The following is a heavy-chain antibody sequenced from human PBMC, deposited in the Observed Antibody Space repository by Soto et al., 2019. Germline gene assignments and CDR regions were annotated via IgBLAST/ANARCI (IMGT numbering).Heavy chain of an antibody. Sequence: QVQLVQSGAAVKKPGASVQVSCKASGYTFTRYGSSWVRQAPGQGLEWMGWISAYNGNTNYEQQLHGRVTMTTDTSTITAYIELRSLRSDDPAEDYGARVMGRGGSDRQACDYWGQGTLVTVSS. CDR2: ISAYNGNT. D-gene: IGHD1-26*01. CDR1: GYTFTRYG. CDR3: ARVMGRGGSDRQACDY. V-gene: IGHV1-18*01. J-gene: IGHJ4*02.